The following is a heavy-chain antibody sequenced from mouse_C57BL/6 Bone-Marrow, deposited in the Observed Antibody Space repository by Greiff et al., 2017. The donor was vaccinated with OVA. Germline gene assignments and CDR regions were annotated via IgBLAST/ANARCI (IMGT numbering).Heavy chain of an antibody. J-gene: IGHJ4*01. CDR3: ARPLGQGAMDY. CDR1: GYTFTSYW. V-gene: IGHV1-50*01. Sequence: QVQLQQSGAELVKPGASVKLSCKASGYTFTSYWMQWVKQRPGQGLEWIGEIDPSDSYTNYNQKFKGKATLTVDTSSSTAYMQLSSLTSEDSAVYYCARPLGQGAMDYWGQGTSVTVSS. D-gene: IGHD4-1*01. CDR2: IDPSDSYT.